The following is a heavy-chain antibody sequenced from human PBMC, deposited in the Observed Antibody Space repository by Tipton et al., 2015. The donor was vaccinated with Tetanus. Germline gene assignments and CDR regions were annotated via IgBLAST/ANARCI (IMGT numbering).Heavy chain of an antibody. Sequence: SGFTFSSYVIHWVRQAPGKRLERLAVISYDGSNRYYADSVKGRFTISRDTSKNALYLQMNSLRVADTGVYYCARDPLSGCIYGPVVDWGQGSVVTVS. CDR2: ISYDGSNR. J-gene: IGHJ1*01. CDR3: ARDPLSGCIYGPVVD. CDR1: GFTFSSYV. V-gene: IGHV3-30-3*01. D-gene: IGHD5-18*01.